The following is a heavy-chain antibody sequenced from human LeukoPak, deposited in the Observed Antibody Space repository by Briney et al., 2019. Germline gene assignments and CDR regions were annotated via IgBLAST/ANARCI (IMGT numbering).Heavy chain of an antibody. Sequence: GGSLRLSCAASGFTFNSYAKSWVRQAPGKGLEWVSAISGSGGSTYYADSVKGRFTISRDNSKNTLYLQMNSLRAEDTAVYYCAKDKTGEAVAEVYFDYWGQGTLVTVSS. V-gene: IGHV3-23*01. CDR3: AKDKTGEAVAEVYFDY. CDR1: GFTFNSYA. D-gene: IGHD6-19*01. J-gene: IGHJ4*02. CDR2: ISGSGGST.